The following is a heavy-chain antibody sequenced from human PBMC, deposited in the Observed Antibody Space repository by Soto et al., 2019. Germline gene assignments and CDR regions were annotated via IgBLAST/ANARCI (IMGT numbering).Heavy chain of an antibody. D-gene: IGHD2-2*01. CDR1: GFTFSSYA. V-gene: IGHV3-30-3*01. Sequence: GSLRLSCAASGFTFSSYAMHWVRQAPGKGLEWVAVISYDGSNKYYADSVKGRFTISRDNSKNTLYLQMNSLRAEDTAVYYCARLVVPAACCATYWGQGTLVTVSS. J-gene: IGHJ4*02. CDR3: ARLVVPAACCATY. CDR2: ISYDGSNK.